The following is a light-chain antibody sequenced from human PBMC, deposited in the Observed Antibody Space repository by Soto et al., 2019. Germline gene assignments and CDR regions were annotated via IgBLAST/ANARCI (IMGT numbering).Light chain of an antibody. CDR1: QTVGRY. Sequence: EIVLTQSPATLSLSPGERATLSCRASQTVGRYLAWYQQKPGQAPRLLIYDTSNRAPGIPDRFSGSGSGTDFTLTRSSLEPEDFSVYYCQRSNHGYSFGGGTKVEIK. J-gene: IGKJ4*01. CDR2: DTS. CDR3: QRSNHGYS. V-gene: IGKV3-11*01.